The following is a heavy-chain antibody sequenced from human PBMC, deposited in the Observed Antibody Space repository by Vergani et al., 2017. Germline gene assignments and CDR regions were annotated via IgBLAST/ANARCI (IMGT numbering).Heavy chain of an antibody. J-gene: IGHJ5*02. CDR2: ISSSSSTI. CDR1: GFTFSSYS. CDR3: ARDVDRAFDP. Sequence: EVQLVESGGGLVQPGGSLRLSCAASGFTFSSYSMNWVRQAPGKGLEWVSYISSSSSTIYYADSVKGRFTISRDNAKNSLYLQMNSLRAEDTAVYYCARDVDRAFDPWGQGTLVTVSS. V-gene: IGHV3-48*01. D-gene: IGHD2-15*01.